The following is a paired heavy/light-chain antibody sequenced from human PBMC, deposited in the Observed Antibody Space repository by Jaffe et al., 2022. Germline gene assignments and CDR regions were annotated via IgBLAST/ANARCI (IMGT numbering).Heavy chain of an antibody. CDR1: GFSLSTSAVG. V-gene: IGHV2-5*02. Sequence: QITLKESGPTLAKPTQTLTLTCTFSGFSLSTSAVGVGWIRQPPGKALEWLALIYWDNNERYSPSLKTRLTITKDTSKNQVVLRMTNVDPVDTGTYYCAYSLTIFRGVISDAFHVWGQGTVVTVSS. D-gene: IGHD3-10*01. CDR3: AYSLTIFRGVISDAFHV. J-gene: IGHJ3*01. CDR2: IYWDNNE.
Light chain of an antibody. Sequence: DIQLTQSPSFLSASVGDRVTITCRASEAIRHYLAWYQQKPGKAPKLLIYAASTLESGVPSRFSGGGSEIEFTLTISSLQPEDFATYYCQYLNSYQWTFGQGTTVEIK. CDR3: QYLNSYQWT. CDR1: EAIRHY. J-gene: IGKJ1*01. V-gene: IGKV1-9*01. CDR2: AAS.